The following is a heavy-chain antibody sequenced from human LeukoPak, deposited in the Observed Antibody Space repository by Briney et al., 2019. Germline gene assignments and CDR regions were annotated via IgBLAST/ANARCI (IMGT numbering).Heavy chain of an antibody. CDR2: IYYSGST. J-gene: IGHJ3*02. V-gene: IGHV4-39*07. Sequence: SETLSLTCTVSGGSISSSSYYWGWIRQPPGKGLEWIGSIYYSGSTYYNPSLKSRVTISVDTSKNQFSLKLSSVTAADTAVYCCARDAEVDTAMVTRCAAFDIWGQGTMVTVSS. D-gene: IGHD5-18*01. CDR3: ARDAEVDTAMVTRCAAFDI. CDR1: GGSISSSSYY.